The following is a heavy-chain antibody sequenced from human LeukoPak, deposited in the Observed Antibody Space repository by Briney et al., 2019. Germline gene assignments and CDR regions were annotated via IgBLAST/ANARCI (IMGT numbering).Heavy chain of an antibody. CDR3: AKVPPSPGWWYFDL. J-gene: IGHJ2*01. CDR2: INSDGSST. V-gene: IGHV3-74*01. Sequence: GGSLRLSCAASGFTFSSYWMHWVRQAPGKGLVWVSRINSDGSSTIYADSVKGRFTISRDNAKNTLYLQMNSLRAEDTAVYYCAKVPPSPGWWYFDLWGRGTLVTVSS. CDR1: GFTFSSYW.